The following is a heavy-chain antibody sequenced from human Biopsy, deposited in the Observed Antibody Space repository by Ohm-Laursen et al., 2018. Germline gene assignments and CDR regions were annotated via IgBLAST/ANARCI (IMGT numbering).Heavy chain of an antibody. CDR1: GEPFNGYY. Sequence: SETLSLTWAVYGEPFNGYYWSWIRQTPGKGLEWIGEINHSGRTNYNPSLKSRVTISVDTSKNQFSLKVRSVTAADTAVYYCVRGVDYYDPYHYYALDVWGQGTTVTVSS. CDR3: VRGVDYYDPYHYYALDV. CDR2: INHSGRT. J-gene: IGHJ6*02. D-gene: IGHD3-22*01. V-gene: IGHV4-34*01.